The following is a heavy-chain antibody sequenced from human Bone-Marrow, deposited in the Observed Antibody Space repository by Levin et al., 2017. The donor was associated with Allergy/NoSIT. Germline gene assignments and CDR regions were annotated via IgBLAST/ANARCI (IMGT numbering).Heavy chain of an antibody. CDR2: ISSSGNSR. J-gene: IGHJ4*02. CDR1: GFSFSNFN. Sequence: GGSLRLSCAASGFSFSNFNMNWVRQAPGKGLEWISAISSSGNSRYYADSVKGRFTVSRDNVWNSLSLQMNSLRAEDTALYYCAGRVTIAGVGYYCEYWGQGVPVTVSS. V-gene: IGHV3-48*01. D-gene: IGHD3-3*01. CDR3: AGRVTIAGVGYYCEY.